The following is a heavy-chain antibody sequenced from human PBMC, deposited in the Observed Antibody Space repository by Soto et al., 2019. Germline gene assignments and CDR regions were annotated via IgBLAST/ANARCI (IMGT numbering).Heavy chain of an antibody. CDR1: GFSLSTSGVG. D-gene: IGHD5-12*01. CDR3: AHKGDGYRGFKY. CDR2: IYWDDDK. J-gene: IGHJ4*02. Sequence: QITLKESGPTLVKPTQTLTLTCTLSGFSLSTSGVGVGWIRQPPGKALEWLALIYWDDDKRYSPFLKSRLTITKDTSKNQVVLTLTNMDPVDTATYYWAHKGDGYRGFKYWGQGTLVTVSS. V-gene: IGHV2-5*02.